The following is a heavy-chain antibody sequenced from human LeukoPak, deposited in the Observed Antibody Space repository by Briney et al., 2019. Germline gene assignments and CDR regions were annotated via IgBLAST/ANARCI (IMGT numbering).Heavy chain of an antibody. CDR1: GFTFRSYW. J-gene: IGHJ3*01. CDR2: INSDGSST. CDR3: ASFGDCSGGSCSAFDV. V-gene: IGHV3-74*01. D-gene: IGHD2-15*01. Sequence: GGSLRLSCAASGFTFRSYWMHWVRQAPGKGLVRVSRINSDGSSTIYADSVKGRFTISRDNSKKTLYLQMNSLRAEDTAVYYCASFGDCSGGSCSAFDVWGQGTMVTVSS.